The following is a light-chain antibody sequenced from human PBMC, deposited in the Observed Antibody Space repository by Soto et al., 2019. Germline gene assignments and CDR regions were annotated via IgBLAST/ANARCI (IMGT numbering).Light chain of an antibody. CDR3: QQRSNLWT. Sequence: EIVLKQSPATLSLSPGERATLSCRASQSVSSYLAWYQQKPGQAPRLLIYDASNRATGIPARFSGSGSGTDFTLTISSLEPEDFAVYYCQQRSNLWTFGQGTKVDIK. V-gene: IGKV3-11*01. CDR2: DAS. J-gene: IGKJ1*01. CDR1: QSVSSY.